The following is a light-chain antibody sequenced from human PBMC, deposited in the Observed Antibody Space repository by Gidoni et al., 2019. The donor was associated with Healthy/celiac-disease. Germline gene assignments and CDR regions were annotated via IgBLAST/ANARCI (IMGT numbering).Light chain of an antibody. CDR3: YSAADNNPWV. J-gene: IGLJ3*02. Sequence: SYELTQPASVSVSPGQTARTTCSGDVLAKKYARWFQQKPGQSPVLVIYKDSERPSGIPERFSGSSSGTTVTLTISGAQVEDEADYYCYSAADNNPWVFGGGTKLTVL. CDR1: VLAKKY. CDR2: KDS. V-gene: IGLV3-27*01.